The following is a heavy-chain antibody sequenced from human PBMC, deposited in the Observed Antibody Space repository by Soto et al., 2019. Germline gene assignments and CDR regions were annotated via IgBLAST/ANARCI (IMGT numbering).Heavy chain of an antibody. CDR3: AKNLESFVSYGDYFDF. CDR2: VSYDGNSK. J-gene: IGHJ4*02. CDR1: GFTFSYYA. D-gene: IGHD3-16*01. Sequence: QVQLVESGGGVVQPGGSLRLSCAASGFTFSYYAIHWVRQAPGKGPEWVAFVSYDGNSKYYADSVKGRFTISRDNSRDTLYLQMGSLTAEDTAVYYCAKNLESFVSYGDYFDFWGQGTLVTVSS. V-gene: IGHV3-30*18.